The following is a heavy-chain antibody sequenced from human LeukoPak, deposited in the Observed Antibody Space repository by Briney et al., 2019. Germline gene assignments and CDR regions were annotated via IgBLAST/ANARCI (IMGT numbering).Heavy chain of an antibody. CDR2: ISGSGGGT. V-gene: IGHV3-23*01. CDR1: GFTFSSYA. Sequence: GGSLRLSCAASGFTFSSYAMSWVRQAPGKGLEWVSAISGSGGGTYYADSVKGRFTISRDNSKNTLYLQMNSLRAEGTAVYYCAKAPRVYDSSGYPLYYFDYWGQGTLVTVSS. J-gene: IGHJ4*02. CDR3: AKAPRVYDSSGYPLYYFDY. D-gene: IGHD3-22*01.